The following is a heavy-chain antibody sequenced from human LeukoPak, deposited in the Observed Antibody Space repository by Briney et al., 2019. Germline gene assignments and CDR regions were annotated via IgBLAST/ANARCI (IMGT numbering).Heavy chain of an antibody. Sequence: GESLKISCKGSGYSFPGYWIGWVRQMPGKGLEWMGIIYPGDSDTRYSPSFQGRVTMTRDMSISTAYMELSRLRSDDTAVYYCARDPSNSGYDYLYYFDYWGQGTLVTVSS. CDR2: IYPGDSDT. CDR3: ARDPSNSGYDYLYYFDY. V-gene: IGHV5-51*01. D-gene: IGHD5-12*01. J-gene: IGHJ4*02. CDR1: GYSFPGYW.